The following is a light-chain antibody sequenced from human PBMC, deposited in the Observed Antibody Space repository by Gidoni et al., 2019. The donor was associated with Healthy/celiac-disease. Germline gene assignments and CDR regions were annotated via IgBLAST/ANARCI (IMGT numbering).Light chain of an antibody. CDR1: QSVSSY. Sequence: EIVLTQSPANLSLSPGERATLSCRASQSVSSYLAWYQQKPGQAPRLLIYDASNRATGIPARFSSSGSGTDFTLTISSREPEDVAVYYCQQHSNWPLTFGGGTKVEIK. CDR2: DAS. V-gene: IGKV3-11*01. J-gene: IGKJ4*01. CDR3: QQHSNWPLT.